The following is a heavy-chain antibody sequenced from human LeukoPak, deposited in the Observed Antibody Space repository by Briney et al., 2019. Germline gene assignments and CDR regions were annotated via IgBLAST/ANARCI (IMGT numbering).Heavy chain of an antibody. CDR1: GYTFTSYY. J-gene: IGHJ4*02. D-gene: IGHD6-13*01. CDR3: AREGSSWFQFDY. V-gene: IGHV1-46*01. Sequence: ASVKVSCKASGYTFTSYYMHWVRQAPGQGLEWMGIINPSGGSTSYAQKLQGRVTMTRDTSTSTVYMELSSLRSEDTAVYYCAREGSSWFQFDYWGQGTLVTVSS. CDR2: INPSGGST.